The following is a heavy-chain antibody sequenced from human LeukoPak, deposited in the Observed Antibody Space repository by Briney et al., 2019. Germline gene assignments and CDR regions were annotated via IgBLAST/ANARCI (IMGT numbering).Heavy chain of an antibody. CDR1: GFTFSSYA. V-gene: IGHV3-30-3*01. CDR3: AKESDTAMPGTTYFDY. Sequence: PGRSLRLSCAASGFTFSSYAMHWVRQAPGKGLEWVAVISYDGSNKYYADSVKGRFTISRDNSKNTLYLQMNSLRAEDTAVYYCAKESDTAMPGTTYFDYWGQGTLVTVSS. D-gene: IGHD5-18*01. J-gene: IGHJ4*02. CDR2: ISYDGSNK.